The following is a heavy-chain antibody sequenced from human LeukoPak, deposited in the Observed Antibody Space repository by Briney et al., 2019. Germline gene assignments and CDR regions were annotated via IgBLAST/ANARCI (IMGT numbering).Heavy chain of an antibody. D-gene: IGHD3-9*01. V-gene: IGHV3-7*01. CDR3: ARDSGSYYDISGVAFDI. CDR1: GFTFSSYW. J-gene: IGHJ3*02. CDR2: IKKDGSEK. Sequence: GGSLRLSCAASGFTFSSYWMSWVRQAPGKGLEWVANIKKDGSEKYYVDSVKGRFTISRDNAKNSLYLQMNSLRAEDTAVYYCARDSGSYYDISGVAFDIWGQGTMVTVSS.